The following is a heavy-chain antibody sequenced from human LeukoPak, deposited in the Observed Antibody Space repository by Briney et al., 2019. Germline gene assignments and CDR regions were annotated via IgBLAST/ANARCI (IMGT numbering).Heavy chain of an antibody. V-gene: IGHV3-30*03. CDR1: GFNFSSYG. CDR2: ISYDGSNK. D-gene: IGHD1-1*01. J-gene: IGHJ1*01. CDR3: ADNLSR. Sequence: GRSLRLSCAASGFNFSSYGMHWVRQAPGKGLEWVTVISYDGSNKYYADSVKGRFTISRDSAKNSLYLQMNSLRVDDTAVYFCADNLSRWGQGTLVTVSS.